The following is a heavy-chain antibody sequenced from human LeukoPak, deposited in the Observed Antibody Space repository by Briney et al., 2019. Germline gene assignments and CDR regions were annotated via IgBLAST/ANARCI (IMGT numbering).Heavy chain of an antibody. J-gene: IGHJ5*02. D-gene: IGHD3-22*01. Sequence: PSETLSLTCTVSGGSISSGGYYWSWIRQHPGKGLEWIGYIYYSGSTYYNPSLKSRVTISVDTSKNQFSLKLSSVTAADTAVYYRARALYYYDSSGYYPRWFDPWGQGTLVTVSS. CDR3: ARALYYYDSSGYYPRWFDP. V-gene: IGHV4-31*03. CDR1: GGSISSGGYY. CDR2: IYYSGST.